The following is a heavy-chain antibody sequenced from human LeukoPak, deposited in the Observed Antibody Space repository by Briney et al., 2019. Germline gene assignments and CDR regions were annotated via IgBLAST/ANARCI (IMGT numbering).Heavy chain of an antibody. CDR1: GYSISSGYY. V-gene: IGHV4-38-2*02. CDR3: ARDVREEAFDI. Sequence: SETLSLTCTVSGYSISSGYYWGWIRQPPRKGLEWIGSIYYSGSIYSNPSLKSRVTISVDTSNNQFSLKLSSVTAADTGVYYCARDVREEAFDIWGQGTMVTVSS. CDR2: IYYSGSI. D-gene: IGHD5-24*01. J-gene: IGHJ3*02.